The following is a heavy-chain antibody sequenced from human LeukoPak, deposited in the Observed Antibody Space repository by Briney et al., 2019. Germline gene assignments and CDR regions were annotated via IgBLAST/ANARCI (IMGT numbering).Heavy chain of an antibody. D-gene: IGHD2-2*01. CDR2: ISGSGGST. CDR1: GFTFSSYA. J-gene: IGHJ3*02. Sequence: GGSLRLSCAASGFTFSSYAMSWVRQAPGKGLEWVSAISGSGGSTYYADSVKGRFTISRDNSKNTLYLQMNSLRAEDTAVYYCAKGSLAYACSSTSCYSSGLAFDIWGQGTMVTVSS. V-gene: IGHV3-23*01. CDR3: AKGSLAYACSSTSCYSSGLAFDI.